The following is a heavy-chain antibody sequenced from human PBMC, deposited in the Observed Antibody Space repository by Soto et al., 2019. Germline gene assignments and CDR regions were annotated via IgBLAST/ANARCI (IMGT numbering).Heavy chain of an antibody. D-gene: IGHD3-3*01. V-gene: IGHV3-30-3*01. CDR1: GFTFSSYA. CDR3: ASAYYDFWSGYFGPFDY. CDR2: ISYDGSNK. J-gene: IGHJ4*02. Sequence: QVQLVESGGGVVQPGRSLRLSCAASGFTFSSYAMHWVRQAPGKGLEWVAVISYDGSNKYYADSVKGRFTISRDNSKNTLYLQMNSLRADDTAVYYCASAYYDFWSGYFGPFDYLGQGTLVTVSS.